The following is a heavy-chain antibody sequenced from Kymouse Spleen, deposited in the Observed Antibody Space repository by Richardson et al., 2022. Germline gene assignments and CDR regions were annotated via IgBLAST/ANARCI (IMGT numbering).Heavy chain of an antibody. CDR1: GGSISSSSYY. V-gene: IGHV4-39*01. CDR3: ARQGSYNWNFYFDY. CDR2: IYYSGST. Sequence: QLQLQESGPGLVKPSETLSLTCTVSGGSISSSSYYWGWIRQPPGKGLEWIGSIYYSGSTYYNPSLKSRVTISVDTSKNQFSLKLSSVTAADTAVYYCARQGSYNWNFYFDYWGQGTLVTVSS. D-gene: IGHD1-7*01. J-gene: IGHJ4*02.